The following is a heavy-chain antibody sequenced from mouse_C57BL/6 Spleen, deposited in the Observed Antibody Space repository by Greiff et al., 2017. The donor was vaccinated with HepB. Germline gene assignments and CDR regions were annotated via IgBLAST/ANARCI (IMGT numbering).Heavy chain of an antibody. D-gene: IGHD1-1*01. J-gene: IGHJ4*01. CDR3: ARYNGSSDYAMDY. Sequence: EVQLQQSGPVLVKPGASVKMSCKASGYTFTDYYMNWVKQSHGKSLEWIGVINPYNGGTSYNQKFKGKATLTVDKSSSTAYMELNSLTSEDSAVYYCARYNGSSDYAMDYWGQGTSVTVSS. CDR1: GYTFTDYY. CDR2: INPYNGGT. V-gene: IGHV1-19*01.